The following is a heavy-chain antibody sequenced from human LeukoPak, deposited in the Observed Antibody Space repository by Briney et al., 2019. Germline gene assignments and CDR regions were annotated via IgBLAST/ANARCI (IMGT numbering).Heavy chain of an antibody. Sequence: GGSLRLSCAASGFTFDDYAMHWVRQAPGKGLEWASGISWNSGSIGYADSVKGRFTISRDNAKNSLYLQMNSLRAEDTALYYCAKDIDYYGSGSYPPPFDYWGQGTLVTVSS. CDR2: ISWNSGSI. CDR3: AKDIDYYGSGSYPPPFDY. D-gene: IGHD3-10*01. V-gene: IGHV3-9*01. CDR1: GFTFDDYA. J-gene: IGHJ4*02.